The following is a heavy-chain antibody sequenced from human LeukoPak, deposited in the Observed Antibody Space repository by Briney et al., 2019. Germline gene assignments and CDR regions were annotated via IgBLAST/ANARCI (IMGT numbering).Heavy chain of an antibody. D-gene: IGHD6-13*01. V-gene: IGHV1-8*02. J-gene: IGHJ4*02. CDR1: GYTFTSYY. CDR3: ARGPAVPFRY. CDR2: INPNSGNT. Sequence: ASVKVSCKASGYTFTSYYMHWVRQAPGQGLEWMGIINPNSGNTGYAQKFQGRVTMTRNTSISTAYMELSSLRSEDTAVYYCARGPAVPFRYWGQGTLVTVSS.